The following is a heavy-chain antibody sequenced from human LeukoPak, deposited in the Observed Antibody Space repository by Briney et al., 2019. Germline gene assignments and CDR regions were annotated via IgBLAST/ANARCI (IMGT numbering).Heavy chain of an antibody. Sequence: PGGSLRLSCAASGFTFSSYSMNWVRQAPGKGLEWVSYITSSSITIYYADSVKGRFTISRDNAKTSLYLQMNSLRDEDTAVYYCARVSRAGFGELLSFDYWGQGTLVTVSS. V-gene: IGHV3-48*02. CDR1: GFTFSSYS. J-gene: IGHJ4*02. D-gene: IGHD3-10*01. CDR3: ARVSRAGFGELLSFDY. CDR2: ITSSSITI.